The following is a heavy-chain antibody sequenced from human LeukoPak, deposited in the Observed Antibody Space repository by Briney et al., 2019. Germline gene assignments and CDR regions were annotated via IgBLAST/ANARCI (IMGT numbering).Heavy chain of an antibody. CDR3: ARDTVDY. CDR1: GYTLTDCY. D-gene: IGHD4-17*01. J-gene: IGHJ4*02. V-gene: IGHV1-2*02. Sequence: ASVKVSCKASGYTLTDCYMHWVRQAPGQGLEWMGWINPNSGGTNYAKKFQGRVTMTRETSISTASMELTRLTSNDTAVYYCARDTVDYWGQGTLVTVSS. CDR2: INPNSGGT.